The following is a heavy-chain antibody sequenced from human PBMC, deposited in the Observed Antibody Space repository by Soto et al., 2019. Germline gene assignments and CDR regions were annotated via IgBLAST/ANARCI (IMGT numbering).Heavy chain of an antibody. Sequence: GESLKISCAASGFTFSSYGMHWVRQAPGKGLEWVAVIWYDGSNKYYADSVKGRFTISRDNSKNTLYLQMNSLRAEDTAVYYCASLGDYEGFDYWGQGTLVTVSS. CDR3: ASLGDYEGFDY. J-gene: IGHJ4*02. D-gene: IGHD4-17*01. V-gene: IGHV3-33*01. CDR1: GFTFSSYG. CDR2: IWYDGSNK.